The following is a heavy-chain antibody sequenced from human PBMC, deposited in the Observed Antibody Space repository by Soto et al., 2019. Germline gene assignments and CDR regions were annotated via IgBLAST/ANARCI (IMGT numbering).Heavy chain of an antibody. Sequence: QVQLQESGPGLVKPSQTLSLTCTVSGGSISSGGYYWSWIRQHPGKGLEWIGYIYYSGSTYYNPSLKSRVTISVDMSKNQSSLKLSSVTAAVTAVYYCARGVDIVVVVAATPGWFDPWGQGTLVTVSS. V-gene: IGHV4-31*03. CDR3: ARGVDIVVVVAATPGWFDP. D-gene: IGHD2-15*01. CDR2: IYYSGST. J-gene: IGHJ5*02. CDR1: GGSISSGGYY.